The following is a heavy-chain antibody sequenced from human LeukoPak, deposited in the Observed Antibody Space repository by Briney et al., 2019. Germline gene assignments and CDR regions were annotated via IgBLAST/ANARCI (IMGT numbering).Heavy chain of an antibody. J-gene: IGHJ3*02. CDR1: GFTFSSYG. Sequence: GGSLRLSCAASGFTFSSYGMHWVRQAPGKGLEWVAFIRYDGSNKYYADSVKGRFTTSRDNPKSTLYLQMNSLRAEDTAVYYCAKKLAEVWYAFDIWGQGTMVTVSS. CDR3: AKKLAEVWYAFDI. V-gene: IGHV3-30*02. CDR2: IRYDGSNK. D-gene: IGHD3-16*01.